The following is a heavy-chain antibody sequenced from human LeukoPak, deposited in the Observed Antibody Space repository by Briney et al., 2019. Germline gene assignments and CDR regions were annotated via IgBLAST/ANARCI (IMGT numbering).Heavy chain of an antibody. V-gene: IGHV1-18*01. D-gene: IGHD3-3*01. CDR3: ARVYYDFWSGYKANDY. CDR1: GYTFTSYG. Sequence: GASVKVSCKASGYTFTSYGISWVRQAPGQGLEWMGWISAYNGNTNYAQKLQGRVTMTTDTSTSTAYMELRSLRSDDTAVYYCARVYYDFWSGYKANDYWGQGTLVTVFS. J-gene: IGHJ4*02. CDR2: ISAYNGNT.